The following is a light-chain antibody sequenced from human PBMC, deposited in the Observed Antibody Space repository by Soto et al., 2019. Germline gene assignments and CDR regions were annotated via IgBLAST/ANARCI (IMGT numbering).Light chain of an antibody. J-gene: IGKJ5*01. Sequence: EIVLTQSPGTLSLSPGERATLSCRASQSVTSNYLAWYQQKPGQAPKLLIYGASIRATGIPDRFSGSGSGTDFSLTINRLEPEDFAVYYCQQYGSSQSFGQGTRLEIK. CDR1: QSVTSNY. CDR3: QQYGSSQS. CDR2: GAS. V-gene: IGKV3-20*01.